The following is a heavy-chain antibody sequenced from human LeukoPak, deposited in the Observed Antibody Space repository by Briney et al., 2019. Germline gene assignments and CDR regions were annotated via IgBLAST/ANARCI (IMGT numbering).Heavy chain of an antibody. CDR3: ARGLRYYYGSGNYYPYYYYYGLDV. CDR2: IYHSGST. Sequence: SETLSLTCTVSGGSISSGGYYWSWIRQPPGKGLEWIGYIYHSGSTYYSPSLKSRVTISVDRSKNQFSLKLSSVTAADTAVYYCARGLRYYYGSGNYYPYYYYYGLDVWGQGTTVTVSS. D-gene: IGHD3-10*01. J-gene: IGHJ6*02. V-gene: IGHV4-30-2*01. CDR1: GGSISSGGYY.